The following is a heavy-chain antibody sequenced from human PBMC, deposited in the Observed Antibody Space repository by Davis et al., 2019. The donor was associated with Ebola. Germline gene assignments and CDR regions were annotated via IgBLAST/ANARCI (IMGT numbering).Heavy chain of an antibody. D-gene: IGHD2-15*01. J-gene: IGHJ5*02. CDR2: ISSSSSTI. CDR1: GFTFSSYS. V-gene: IGHV3-48*02. Sequence: GESLKISCAASGFTFSSYSMNWVRQAPGKGLEWVSYISSSSSTIYYADSVKGRFTISRDNAKNSLYLQMNSLRDEDTAVYYCARCGGSCYQGWFDPWGQGTLVTVSS. CDR3: ARCGGSCYQGWFDP.